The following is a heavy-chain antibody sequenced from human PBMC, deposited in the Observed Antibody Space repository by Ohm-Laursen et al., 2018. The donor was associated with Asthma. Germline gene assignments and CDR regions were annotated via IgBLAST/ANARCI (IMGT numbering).Heavy chain of an antibody. J-gene: IGHJ4*01. V-gene: IGHV1-18*04. CDR3: VRDVVDRFDH. CDR2: IYIANT. Sequence: GASVKVSCKVSGHSVTSYAFSWVRQAPGQRPEWMGWIYIANTNYAPKFRDRVTLTTDTSTNTLYMDLRSLRSDDTAVYYCVRDVVDRFDHWGQGSLVIVSS. D-gene: IGHD2-21*01. CDR1: GHSVTSYA.